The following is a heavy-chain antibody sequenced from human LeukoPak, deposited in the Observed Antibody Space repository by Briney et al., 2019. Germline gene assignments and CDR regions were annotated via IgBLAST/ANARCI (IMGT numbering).Heavy chain of an antibody. J-gene: IGHJ4*02. CDR1: GGTFSSYA. CDR3: ARSTIFGVVITPPYFDY. CDR2: IIPILGTA. Sequence: SVKVSCKASGGTFSSYAISWVRQAPGQGLEWMGGIIPILGTANYAQKFQGRVTITADESTSTAYMELSSLRSEDTAVYYCARSTIFGVVITPPYFDYWGQGTLVTVSS. D-gene: IGHD3-3*01. V-gene: IGHV1-69*13.